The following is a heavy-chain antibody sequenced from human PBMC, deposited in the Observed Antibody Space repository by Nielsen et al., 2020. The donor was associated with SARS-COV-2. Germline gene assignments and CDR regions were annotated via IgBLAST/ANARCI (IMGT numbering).Heavy chain of an antibody. CDR2: IDPSDSYT. D-gene: IGHD4-17*01. Sequence: GESLKISCKGSGYSFTSYWISWVRQMPGKGLEWMGRIDPSDSYTNYSPSFQGHVTISADKSISTAYLQWSSLKASDTAMYYCARHEEVFTVTDGVAEYFQHWGQGTLVTVSS. CDR1: GYSFTSYW. V-gene: IGHV5-10-1*01. CDR3: ARHEEVFTVTDGVAEYFQH. J-gene: IGHJ1*01.